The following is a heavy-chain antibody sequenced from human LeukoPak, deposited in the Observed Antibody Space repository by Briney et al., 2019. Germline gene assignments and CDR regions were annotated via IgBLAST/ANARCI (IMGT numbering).Heavy chain of an antibody. CDR3: AKGAHYSGSGNYRRGHYFDY. Sequence: GGSLRLSCAASGFTFSSYSMNWVRQAPGKGLEWVSSISSSSSYIYYADSVKGRFTISRDNAKNSLYLQMNSLRAEDTAVYYCAKGAHYSGSGNYRRGHYFDYWGQGTLVTVSS. CDR2: ISSSSSYI. D-gene: IGHD3-10*01. CDR1: GFTFSSYS. J-gene: IGHJ4*02. V-gene: IGHV3-21*01.